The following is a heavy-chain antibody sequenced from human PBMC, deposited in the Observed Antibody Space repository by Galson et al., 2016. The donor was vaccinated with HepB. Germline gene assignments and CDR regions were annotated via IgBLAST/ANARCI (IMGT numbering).Heavy chain of an antibody. CDR2: IKSDGSIT. Sequence: SLRLSCAASGFTFSAYWMHWVRQAPGKGLVWVSRIKSDGSITGYADSVKGRFTISRDNAKNTLYLQMDSLRVEDSAVYYCARYGYGRWLQFNHWGQGTLVTVSS. CDR1: GFTFSAYW. CDR3: ARYGYGRWLQFNH. D-gene: IGHD5-24*01. V-gene: IGHV3-74*01. J-gene: IGHJ5*02.